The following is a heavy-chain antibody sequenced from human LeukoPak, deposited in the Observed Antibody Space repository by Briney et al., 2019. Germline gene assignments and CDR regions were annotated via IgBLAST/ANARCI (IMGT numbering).Heavy chain of an antibody. D-gene: IGHD3-10*01. Sequence: SDTLSLTCAVSCGSISIGVYSGSWIPQPPAKGLEWIGYIYHSGSTYYNPSLKSRVTISVDRSKNQFSLNLSSVTAADTSVCYCARRGGSADAFDIWGQGTMVTVSS. CDR2: IYHSGST. V-gene: IGHV4-30-2*01. CDR3: ARRGGSADAFDI. CDR1: CGSISIGVYS. J-gene: IGHJ3*02.